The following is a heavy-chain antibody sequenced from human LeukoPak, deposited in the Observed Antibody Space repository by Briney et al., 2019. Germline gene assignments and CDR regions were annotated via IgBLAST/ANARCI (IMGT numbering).Heavy chain of an antibody. J-gene: IGHJ4*02. Sequence: PGGSLRLSCAASGFTFSSYGMHWVRQAPGKGLEWVAFIRYDGSNKYYADSVKGRFTISRDNSKNTLYLQMNSLRAEDTAVYYCAKGGISRYSSFDYWGQGTLVTVSS. V-gene: IGHV3-30*02. CDR3: AKGGISRYSSFDY. D-gene: IGHD6-13*01. CDR1: GFTFSSYG. CDR2: IRYDGSNK.